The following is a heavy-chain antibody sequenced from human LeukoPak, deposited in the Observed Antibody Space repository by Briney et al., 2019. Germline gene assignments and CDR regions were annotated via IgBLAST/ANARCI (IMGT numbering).Heavy chain of an antibody. D-gene: IGHD3-3*01. CDR1: GYTLTSYG. CDR2: ISAYNGNT. J-gene: IGHJ4*02. CDR3: ARDPYYDFWSGYYN. V-gene: IGHV1-18*01. Sequence: ASVKVSCKASGYTLTSYGISWVRQAPGQGLEWMGWISAYNGNTNYAQKLQGRVTMTTDTSTSTAYMELRSLRSDDTAVYYCARDPYYDFWSGYYNWGQGTLVTVSS.